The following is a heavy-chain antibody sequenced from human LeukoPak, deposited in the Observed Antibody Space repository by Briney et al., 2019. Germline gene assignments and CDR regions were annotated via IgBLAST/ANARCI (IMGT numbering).Heavy chain of an antibody. D-gene: IGHD1-14*01. CDR2: ISSDGSSS. J-gene: IGHJ5*02. V-gene: IGHV3-74*01. Sequence: GRSLRLSCAASGFTFSNYWMHWVSQTPEKGLVWVSGISSDGSSSVYADSVKGRFTISRDNARNTLYLQMNSLTAEDTAVYYCARDFQFRTPWGQGTLVTVSS. CDR1: GFTFSNYW. CDR3: ARDFQFRTP.